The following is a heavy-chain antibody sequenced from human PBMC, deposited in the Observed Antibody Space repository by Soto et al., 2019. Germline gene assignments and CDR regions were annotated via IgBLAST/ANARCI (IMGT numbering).Heavy chain of an antibody. V-gene: IGHV4-4*02. CDR3: ASAEGHGSITSCCPIAY. J-gene: IGHJ4*02. CDR2: IWPSGST. D-gene: IGHD2-2*01. Sequence: QVQLQESGPGLVKPSGTLSLTCAVSGDSISSNHWWSWVRQPPGKGLEWIGEIWPSGSTNYNPPLKSRATISVDFSQNQFSLRLSSVTAADTAVYYCASAEGHGSITSCCPIAYWCQGILVTVSS. CDR1: GDSISSNHW.